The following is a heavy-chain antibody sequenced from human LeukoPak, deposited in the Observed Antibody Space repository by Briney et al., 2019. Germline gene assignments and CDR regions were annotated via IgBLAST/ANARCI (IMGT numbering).Heavy chain of an antibody. V-gene: IGHV3-9*01. D-gene: IGHD6-19*01. CDR1: GFTFDDHA. J-gene: IGHJ6*03. Sequence: PGGSLRLSCAASGFTFDDHAMHWVRQAPGKGLEWVSGINWNGADIDYADSVKGRFTISRDNAKNSLYLQMNSLRAEDTALYYCAKASGIAEAGTSSYYYYYYMDVWGKGTTVTISS. CDR3: AKASGIAEAGTSSYYYYYYMDV. CDR2: INWNGADI.